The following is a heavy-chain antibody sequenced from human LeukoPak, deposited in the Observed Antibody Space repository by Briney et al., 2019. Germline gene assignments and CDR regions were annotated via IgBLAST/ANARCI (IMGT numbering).Heavy chain of an antibody. CDR2: IYYSGST. V-gene: IGHV4-39*02. D-gene: IGHD3-22*01. CDR1: GGSISDYY. CDR3: AREPSYYYDSSGYYVDY. J-gene: IGHJ4*02. Sequence: PSETLSLTCTVSGGSISDYYWGWIRQPPGKGLEWIGSIYYSGSTYYNPSLKSRVTISVDTSKNQFSLKLSSVTAADTAVYYCAREPSYYYDSSGYYVDYWGQGTLVTVSS.